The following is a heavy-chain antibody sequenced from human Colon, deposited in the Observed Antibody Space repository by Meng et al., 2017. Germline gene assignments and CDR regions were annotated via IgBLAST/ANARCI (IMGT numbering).Heavy chain of an antibody. CDR3: ASAHRGDYVGWYFDL. CDR1: GYNFIGYQ. Sequence: ASVKVFCKASGYNFIGYQMHWVRQAPGQGLEWLGRINPNSGGTNYAQKFQGRVTMTKDTSISTVYMELNRLTSDDTAVYYCASAHRGDYVGWYFDLWGRGTLVTVSS. D-gene: IGHD2-21*02. J-gene: IGHJ2*01. V-gene: IGHV1-2*06. CDR2: INPNSGGT.